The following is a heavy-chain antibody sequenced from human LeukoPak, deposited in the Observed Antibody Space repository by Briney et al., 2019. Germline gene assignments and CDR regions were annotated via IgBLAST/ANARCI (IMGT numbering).Heavy chain of an antibody. CDR2: IWYDGSNK. D-gene: IGHD1-26*01. J-gene: IGHJ4*02. CDR1: GFTFSSYG. V-gene: IGHV3-33*06. Sequence: GRSLRLSCAASGFTFSSYGMHWVRQAPGKGLEWVAVIWYDGSNKYYADSVKGRFTISRDNSKNTLYLQMNSLRAEDTAVYYCANAQTNSGSYFFDYWGQGTLVTVSS. CDR3: ANAQTNSGSYFFDY.